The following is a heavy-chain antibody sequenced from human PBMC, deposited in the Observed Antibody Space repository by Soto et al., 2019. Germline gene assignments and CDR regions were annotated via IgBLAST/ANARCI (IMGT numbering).Heavy chain of an antibody. D-gene: IGHD6-13*01. J-gene: IGHJ5*02. CDR1: GYTFTSYG. CDR2: ISAYNGNT. V-gene: IGHV1-18*01. CDR3: ARGPVLGVSSGYGRFDH. Sequence: ASVKVSCKASGYTFTSYGISWVRQARGQGLEWMGWISAYNGNTNYAQKLQGRVTMTTDTSTSTAYMELRSLRSDDTAVYYCARGPVLGVSSGYGRFDHWGQVTLLTVSS.